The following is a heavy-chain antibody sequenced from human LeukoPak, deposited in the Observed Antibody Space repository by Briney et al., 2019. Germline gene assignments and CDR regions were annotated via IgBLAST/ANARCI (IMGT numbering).Heavy chain of an antibody. Sequence: GGSLRLSCAASGFTFSSYAMHWVRQATGKGLEWVAVISYDGSNKYYADSVKGRFTISRDNAKNTQYLQMYSLRAEDTAVYYCAREQWLRRCYFDYWGQGTLVTVSS. CDR3: AREQWLRRCYFDY. J-gene: IGHJ4*02. CDR2: ISYDGSNK. D-gene: IGHD6-19*01. CDR1: GFTFSSYA. V-gene: IGHV3-30-3*01.